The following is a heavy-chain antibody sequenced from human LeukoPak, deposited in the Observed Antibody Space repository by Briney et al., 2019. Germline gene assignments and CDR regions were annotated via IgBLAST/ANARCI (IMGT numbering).Heavy chain of an antibody. V-gene: IGHV3-23*01. J-gene: IGHJ4*02. Sequence: PGGSLRLSCVASGFTFSTYAMTWVRQAPGKGLEWVSSIAISGISYYRDSVRGRYTISRDNSKNTLYLQMNSLRPEDTAIYYCAKGRIGSSSGLDSWGQGTLVTVSS. CDR3: AKGRIGSSSGLDS. CDR1: GFTFSTYA. CDR2: IAISGIS. D-gene: IGHD5-18*01.